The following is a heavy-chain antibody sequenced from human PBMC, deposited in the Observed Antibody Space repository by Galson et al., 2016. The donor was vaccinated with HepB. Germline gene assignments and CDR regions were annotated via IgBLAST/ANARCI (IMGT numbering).Heavy chain of an antibody. V-gene: IGHV6-1*01. CDR3: ARGGGPLGTTMVVDHCDY. J-gene: IGHJ4*02. Sequence: CAISGDSVSSSVATWHWIRQSPSRGLEWLGRTYYRSKWYNDYAVSVKSRKTINPDTSKNQFSLHLNSVTPQDTAVYYCARGGGPLGTTMVVDHCDYWGQGTLVTVAA. D-gene: IGHD4/OR15-4a*01. CDR1: GDSVSSSVAT. CDR2: TYYRSKWYN.